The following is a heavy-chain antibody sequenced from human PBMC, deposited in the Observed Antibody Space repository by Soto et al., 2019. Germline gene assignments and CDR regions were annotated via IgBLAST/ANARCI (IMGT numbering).Heavy chain of an antibody. D-gene: IGHD2-2*01. J-gene: IGHJ5*02. Sequence: ASVKVSCKASGYTFTSYGMSWVRQAPGQGLEWMGWISAYNGNTNYAQKLQGRVTMTTDTSTSTAYMELRSLRSDETAVYYCARDKYCSSTSCYNWFDPWGQGTLVTVSS. V-gene: IGHV1-18*04. CDR1: GYTFTSYG. CDR2: ISAYNGNT. CDR3: ARDKYCSSTSCYNWFDP.